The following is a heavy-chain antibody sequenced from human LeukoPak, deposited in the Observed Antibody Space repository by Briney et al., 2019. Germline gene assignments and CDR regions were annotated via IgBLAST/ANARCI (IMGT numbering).Heavy chain of an antibody. CDR3: AKAVDLATISVDI. J-gene: IGHJ3*02. D-gene: IGHD5-24*01. CDR2: ISYDGSNK. V-gene: IGHV3-30*18. CDR1: GFTFSSYG. Sequence: GRSLRLSCAASGFTFSSYGMHWVRQAPGKGLEWVAVISYDGSNKYYADSVKGRFTISRDNSKNTLYLVMNSLRVDDTAVYYCAKAVDLATISVDIWGQGTMVTVSS.